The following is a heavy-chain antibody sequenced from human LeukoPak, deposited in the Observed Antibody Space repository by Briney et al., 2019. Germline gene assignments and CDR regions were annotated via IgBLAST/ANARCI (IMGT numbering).Heavy chain of an antibody. J-gene: IGHJ4*02. V-gene: IGHV3-30-3*01. CDR2: ISYDGSNK. D-gene: IGHD2-2*01. CDR1: GFTFSSYA. Sequence: GGSLRLSCAASGFTFSSYAMHWVRQAPGKGLEWVAVISYDGSNKYYADSVKGRFTISRDNSKNTLYLQMNSLRAEDTAVYYCAGVGVSYCSSTSCYPDNWGQGTLVTVSS. CDR3: AGVGVSYCSSTSCYPDN.